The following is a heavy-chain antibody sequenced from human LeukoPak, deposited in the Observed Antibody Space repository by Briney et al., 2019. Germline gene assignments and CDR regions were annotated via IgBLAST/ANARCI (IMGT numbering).Heavy chain of an antibody. CDR2: TYTSGST. J-gene: IGHJ4*02. Sequence: SETLSLTCTVSGGSISSYYWSWIRQPAGKGLEWIGRTYTSGSTNYNPSLKSRVTMSVDTSKNQFSLKLSSVTAADTAVYYCARVNMVRGVTDYWGQGTLVTVSS. CDR3: ARVNMVRGVTDY. D-gene: IGHD3-10*01. CDR1: GGSISSYY. V-gene: IGHV4-4*07.